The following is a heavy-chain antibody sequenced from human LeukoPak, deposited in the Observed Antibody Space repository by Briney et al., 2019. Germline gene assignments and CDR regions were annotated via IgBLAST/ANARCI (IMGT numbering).Heavy chain of an antibody. CDR3: ARDRGGTGDFDY. V-gene: IGHV1-3*01. J-gene: IGHJ4*02. D-gene: IGHD3-10*01. CDR1: GYPFISYV. CDR2: INPDNGNA. Sequence: GASVNVSCKASGYPFISYVMHWVRQASGQRLEWMGWINPDNGNAEYSQKFQGRVTITRDTSATTAYMELSSLRPEDMAVYYCARDRGGTGDFDYWGQGTLVTVSS.